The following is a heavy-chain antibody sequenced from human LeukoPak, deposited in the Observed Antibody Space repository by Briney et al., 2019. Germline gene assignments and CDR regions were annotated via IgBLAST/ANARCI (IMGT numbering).Heavy chain of an antibody. CDR3: ARESSWSFDY. J-gene: IGHJ4*02. V-gene: IGHV3-66*01. Sequence: GGSLRLSCAASGLTVSSSYMSWVRQAPGKGLEWVSVIYSDGGTYYADSVKDRFTISRDNSKNTLYLQMNSLRAEDTALYYCARESSWSFDYWGQGTLLTVSS. CDR2: IYSDGGT. D-gene: IGHD6-13*01. CDR1: GLTVSSSY.